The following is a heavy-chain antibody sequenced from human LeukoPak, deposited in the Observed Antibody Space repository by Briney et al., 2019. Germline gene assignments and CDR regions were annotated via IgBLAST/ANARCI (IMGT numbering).Heavy chain of an antibody. CDR3: ARVIGSGSADDY. CDR2: INPSGGST. CDR1: GYTFTSYY. D-gene: IGHD3-10*01. Sequence: ASVTLSCKASGYTFTSYYMHWVRQAPGQGLEWMGIINPSGGSTSYAQKFQGRVTMTRDTSTSTVYMELSSLRSEDTAVYYCARVIGSGSADDYWGQGTLVTVSS. J-gene: IGHJ4*02. V-gene: IGHV1-46*01.